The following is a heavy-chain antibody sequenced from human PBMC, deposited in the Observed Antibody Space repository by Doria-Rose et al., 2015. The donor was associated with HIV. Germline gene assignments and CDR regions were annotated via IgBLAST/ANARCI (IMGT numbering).Heavy chain of an antibody. Sequence: QVQLQQWGPGLVKPSETLSLTCSVSGGSISHHYWSWIRQPPGKGLEYIGDIFYTGSTNYSHSLKSRVSISIDTSKNKFSLRLSSVTAADTAVYYCARVLSGTYDYWGQGTLVTVSS. J-gene: IGHJ4*02. CDR1: GGSISHHY. CDR2: IFYTGST. CDR3: ARVLSGTYDY. D-gene: IGHD1-26*01. V-gene: IGHV4-59*11.